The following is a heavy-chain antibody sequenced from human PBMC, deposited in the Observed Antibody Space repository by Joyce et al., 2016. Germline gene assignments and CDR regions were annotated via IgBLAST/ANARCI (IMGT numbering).Heavy chain of an antibody. Sequence: QVQLQQWGAGLLKPSETLSLTCAVYDGSLSGYYWSWIRQPPGKGLEWIGEINQSGSTNYNSSLKSRVTISVDTSKNQFSLKLSSVTAADTAVYYFARGGWFDPWGQGTLVTVSS. J-gene: IGHJ5*02. CDR2: INQSGST. V-gene: IGHV4-34*02. CDR3: ARGGWFDP. CDR1: DGSLSGYY.